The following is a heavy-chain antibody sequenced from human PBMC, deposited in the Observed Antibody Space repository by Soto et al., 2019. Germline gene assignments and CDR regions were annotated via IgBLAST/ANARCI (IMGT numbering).Heavy chain of an antibody. CDR3: AKVQPNYDILTGYQYYYGMDV. V-gene: IGHV3-23*01. CDR2: ISGSGGST. CDR1: GFTFSSYA. J-gene: IGHJ6*02. Sequence: EVQLLESGGGLVQPGVSLRLSCAASGFTFSSYAMSWVRQAPGKGLEWVSAISGSGGSTYYADSVKGRFTFSRDNSKSTLYLQMNSLRAEDTAVYYCAKVQPNYDILTGYQYYYGMDVWGQGTTVTVSS. D-gene: IGHD3-9*01.